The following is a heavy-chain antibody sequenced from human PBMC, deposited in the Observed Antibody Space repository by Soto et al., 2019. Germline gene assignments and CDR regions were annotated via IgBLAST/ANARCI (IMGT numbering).Heavy chain of an antibody. CDR3: ASYQQSYAFDI. CDR2: INHSGST. J-gene: IGHJ3*02. Sequence: SETLSLTCAVYGGSFSGYYWSWIRQPPGKGLEWIGEINHSGSTNYNPSLKSRVTISVDTSKNQFSLKLSSVTAADTAVYYCASYQQSYAFDIWGQGTMVTVS. D-gene: IGHD2-2*01. V-gene: IGHV4-34*01. CDR1: GGSFSGYY.